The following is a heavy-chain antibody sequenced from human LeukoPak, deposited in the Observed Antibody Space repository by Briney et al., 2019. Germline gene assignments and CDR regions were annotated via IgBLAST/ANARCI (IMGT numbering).Heavy chain of an antibody. CDR3: ARGKLLWFGEFSKIDYGMDV. J-gene: IGHJ6*02. Sequence: PSETLSLTCAVYGGSFSGYYWSWIRQPPGKGLEWIGEINHSGSTNYNPSLKSRVTISVDTSKNQFSLKLSSVTAADTAVYYCARGKLLWFGEFSKIDYGMDVWGQGTTVTVSS. CDR1: GGSFSGYY. CDR2: INHSGST. D-gene: IGHD3-10*01. V-gene: IGHV4-34*01.